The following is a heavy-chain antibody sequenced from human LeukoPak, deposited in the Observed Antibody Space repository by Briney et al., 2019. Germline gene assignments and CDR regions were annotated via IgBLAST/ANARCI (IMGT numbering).Heavy chain of an antibody. D-gene: IGHD3-3*01. J-gene: IGHJ3*02. V-gene: IGHV1-2*02. CDR3: ASLITIFGVVTGQDAFDI. CDR2: INPNSGGT. CDR1: GYTFTGYY. Sequence: ASVKVSCKASGYTFTGYYMHWVRQAPGQGLEWMGWINPNSGGTNYAQKFQGRVTMTRDTSISTAYMELSRLRSDDTAVYYCASLITIFGVVTGQDAFDIWGQGTLVTVAS.